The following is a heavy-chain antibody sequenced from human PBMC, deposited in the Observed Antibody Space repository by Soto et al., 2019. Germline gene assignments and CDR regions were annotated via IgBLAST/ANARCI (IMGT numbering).Heavy chain of an antibody. J-gene: IGHJ5*02. CDR2: IYPGDSDT. CDR1: GYRFTSYW. D-gene: IGHD3-9*01. Sequence: GEPLQISCKGSGYRFTSYWIGWVRQMPGKGLEWMGIIYPGDSDTRYSPSFQGQVTISADKSISTAYLQWSSLKASDTAMYYCASHLGGPLTGYYAKGVWFDPWGQGXPVTVSS. V-gene: IGHV5-51*01. CDR3: ASHLGGPLTGYYAKGVWFDP.